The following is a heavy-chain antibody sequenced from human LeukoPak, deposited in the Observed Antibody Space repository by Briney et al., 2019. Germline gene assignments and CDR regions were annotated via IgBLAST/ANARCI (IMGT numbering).Heavy chain of an antibody. Sequence: SGGSLRLSCAASGFTFSSYSMNWVRQAPGKGLEWVSYISSSTSTIYYADSVKGRFTISSDNAKNSLYLQMNSLRAEDTAVYYCARDTSRSSITMIVVVPRAFDIWGQGTMVTVSS. D-gene: IGHD3-22*01. CDR1: GFTFSSYS. CDR3: ARDTSRSSITMIVVVPRAFDI. CDR2: ISSSTSTI. V-gene: IGHV3-48*01. J-gene: IGHJ3*02.